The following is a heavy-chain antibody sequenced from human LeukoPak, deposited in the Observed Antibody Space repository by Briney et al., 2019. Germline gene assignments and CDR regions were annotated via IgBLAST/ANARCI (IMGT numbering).Heavy chain of an antibody. V-gene: IGHV1-58*02. CDR1: GFTFTSSA. CDR3: AAAGYCSSTSCSPSYYYGRDV. D-gene: IGHD2-2*01. J-gene: IGHJ6*02. CDR2: IVVGSGNT. Sequence: SVKVSCKASGFTFTSSAMQWVRQARGQRLEWIGWIVVGSGNTNYAQKFQERVTITRDMSTSTAYMELSSLRSEDTAVYYCAAAGYCSSTSCSPSYYYGRDVWGQGTTVTVS.